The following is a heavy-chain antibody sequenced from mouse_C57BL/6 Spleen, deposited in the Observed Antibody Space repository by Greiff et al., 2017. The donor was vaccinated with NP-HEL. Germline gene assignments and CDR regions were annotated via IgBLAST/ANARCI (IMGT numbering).Heavy chain of an antibody. V-gene: IGHV5-4*01. D-gene: IGHD1-1*01. CDR2: ISDGGSYT. CDR3: ARDEGYGSSSYWYFDV. J-gene: IGHJ1*03. CDR1: GFTFSSYA. Sequence: VQLKESGGGLVKPGGSLKLSCAASGFTFSSYAMSWVRQTPEKRLEWVATISDGGSYTYYPDNVKGRFTISRDNAKNNLYLQMSHLKSEDTAMYYCARDEGYGSSSYWYFDVWGTGTTVTVSS.